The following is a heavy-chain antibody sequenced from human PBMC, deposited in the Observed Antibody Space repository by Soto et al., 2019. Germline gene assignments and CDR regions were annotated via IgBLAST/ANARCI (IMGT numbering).Heavy chain of an antibody. CDR1: GGTFSSYA. J-gene: IGHJ5*02. CDR2: IIPIFGTA. V-gene: IGHV1-69*06. Sequence: SVKVSCKASGGTFSSYAISWVRQAPGQGLEWMGGIIPIFGTANYAQKFQGRVTITADKSTSTAYMELSSLRSEDTAVYYCAREPYNWNDVNWFDPWGQGTLVTVSS. CDR3: AREPYNWNDVNWFDP. D-gene: IGHD1-20*01.